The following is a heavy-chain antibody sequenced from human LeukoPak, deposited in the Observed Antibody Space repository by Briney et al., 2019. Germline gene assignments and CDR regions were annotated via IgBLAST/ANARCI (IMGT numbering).Heavy chain of an antibody. D-gene: IGHD5-24*01. CDR1: GYNFPIYW. V-gene: IGHV5-51*01. CDR2: IYPGDSDT. J-gene: IGHJ6*03. CDR3: ARLSDGYNSDYYYMDV. Sequence: GKSLKISCQGSGYNFPIYWIAWVRQMPGEGLEWMGIIYPGDSDTRYSPSFQGQVTISVDKSISTAYLQWSSLKASDTAMYYCARLSDGYNSDYYYMDVWGKGTTVTVSS.